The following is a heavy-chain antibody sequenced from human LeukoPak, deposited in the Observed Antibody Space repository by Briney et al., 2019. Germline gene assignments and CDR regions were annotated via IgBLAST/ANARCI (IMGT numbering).Heavy chain of an antibody. CDR2: IYYSGST. J-gene: IGHJ3*02. CDR1: GGSISSGDYY. Sequence: SETLSLTCTVSGGSISSGDYYWSWIRQHPGEGLEWIGYIYYSGSTYYNPSLKSRVTISVDTSKNQLSLKLSSVTAADTAVYYCARGGTWFDAFDIWGQGTMVTVSS. CDR3: ARGGTWFDAFDI. V-gene: IGHV4-31*03. D-gene: IGHD1-1*01.